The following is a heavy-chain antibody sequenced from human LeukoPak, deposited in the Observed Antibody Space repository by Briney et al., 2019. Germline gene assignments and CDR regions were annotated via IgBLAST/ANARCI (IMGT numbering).Heavy chain of an antibody. J-gene: IGHJ4*02. D-gene: IGHD4-17*01. CDR1: GFTFSSYG. Sequence: GGSLRLSRAASGFTFSSYGMHWVRQAPGKGLEWVAVISYDGSNKYYADSVKGRFTISRDNSKNTLYLQMNSLRAEDTAVYYCAKKSATYGDYATQDYWGQGTLVTVSS. V-gene: IGHV3-30*18. CDR2: ISYDGSNK. CDR3: AKKSATYGDYATQDY.